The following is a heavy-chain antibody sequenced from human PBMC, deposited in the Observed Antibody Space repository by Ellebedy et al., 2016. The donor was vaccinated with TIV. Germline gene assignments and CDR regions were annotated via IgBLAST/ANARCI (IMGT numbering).Heavy chain of an antibody. CDR3: ARVGTTGFDY. V-gene: IGHV4-34*01. CDR1: GGSFSGYY. J-gene: IGHJ4*02. CDR2: INHSGST. Sequence: SETLSLXXAVYGGSFSGYYWSWIRQPPGKGLEWIGEINHSGSTNYNPSLKSRVTISVDTSKNQFSLKLSSVTAADTAVYYCARVGTTGFDYWGQGTLVTVSS. D-gene: IGHD4-17*01.